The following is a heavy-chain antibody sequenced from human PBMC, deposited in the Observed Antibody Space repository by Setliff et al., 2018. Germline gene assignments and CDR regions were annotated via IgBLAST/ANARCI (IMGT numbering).Heavy chain of an antibody. Sequence: SETLSLTCTVSGDSITSGSDYWNWIRQPAGKGLEWIGRIYVTGSTKYNPSLKSRVTLSIDTSKNQFSLKLSSVTAADAALYYCAASRAYTGAVEEWFLPKTFDFWGQGSPVTVSS. CDR1: GDSITSGSDY. V-gene: IGHV4-61*02. CDR3: AASRAYTGAVEEWFLPKTFDF. CDR2: IYVTGST. D-gene: IGHD3-10*01. J-gene: IGHJ4*02.